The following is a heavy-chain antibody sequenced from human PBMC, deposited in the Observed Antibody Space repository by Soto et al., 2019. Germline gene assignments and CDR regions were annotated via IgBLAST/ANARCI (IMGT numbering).Heavy chain of an antibody. J-gene: IGHJ6*02. CDR1: GHTFTSYY. Sequence: ASVKVSCKASGHTFTSYYMHWVRQAPGQGLEWLGIINPSGGSTTYAQKFQGRVTMTSDTSTSTVYMELSSLRSEDTAVYYCASWAGGSSQYYYYYNGMDVWAQGTTVTVSS. CDR2: INPSGGST. D-gene: IGHD1-26*01. V-gene: IGHV1-46*01. CDR3: ASWAGGSSQYYYYYNGMDV.